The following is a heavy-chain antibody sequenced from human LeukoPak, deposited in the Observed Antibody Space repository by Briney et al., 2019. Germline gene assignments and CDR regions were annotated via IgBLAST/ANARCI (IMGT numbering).Heavy chain of an antibody. J-gene: IGHJ4*02. CDR1: GGSISSYY. Sequence: TSETLSLTCTVSGGSISSYYWSWIRQPAGKGLEWIGRIYTSGSTNYNPSLKSRVTMSVDTSKNQFSLKLSSVTAADTAVYYCAREYYDILTGYSPPYYFDYWGQGTLVTVSS. CDR3: AREYYDILTGYSPPYYFDY. V-gene: IGHV4-4*07. CDR2: IYTSGST. D-gene: IGHD3-9*01.